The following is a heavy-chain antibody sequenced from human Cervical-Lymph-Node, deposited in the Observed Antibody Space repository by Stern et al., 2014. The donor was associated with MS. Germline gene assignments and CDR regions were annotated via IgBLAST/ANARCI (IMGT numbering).Heavy chain of an antibody. Sequence: EMQLLESGGGLVKPGGSLRLSCAASGFTFRIAWMSWVRQAPGKGLEWVGRIKNKLDGGTTDYDAAVKGRFTISRDDSKNTLYLQMNSLKIEDTAVYYCTTLGGFIDMDVWGHGTTVTVSS. D-gene: IGHD3-10*01. J-gene: IGHJ6*02. CDR1: GFTFRIAW. CDR2: IKNKLDGGTT. CDR3: TTLGGFIDMDV. V-gene: IGHV3-15*01.